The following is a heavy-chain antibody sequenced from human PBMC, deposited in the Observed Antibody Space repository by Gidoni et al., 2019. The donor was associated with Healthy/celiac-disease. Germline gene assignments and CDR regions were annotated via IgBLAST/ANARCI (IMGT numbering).Heavy chain of an antibody. D-gene: IGHD3-22*01. CDR3: ARDADSSGTFDY. V-gene: IGHV1-69*04. J-gene: IGHJ4*02. CDR1: AGTSSSYP. CDR2: IIPILVIA. Sequence: QVQLAQSGAEVKKPGSSVKVSGKASAGTSSSYPISWVRQAAVQGSEWMGRIIPILVIANYAQKFQSSVTITTDESTSTAYMELDSLRSEDTAVYYCARDADSSGTFDYWGQGTLVTVSS.